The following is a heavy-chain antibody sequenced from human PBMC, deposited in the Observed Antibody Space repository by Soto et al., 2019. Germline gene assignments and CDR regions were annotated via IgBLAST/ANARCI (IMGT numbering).Heavy chain of an antibody. V-gene: IGHV1-2*02. CDR2: INPNTGVT. Sequence: ASVKVSCKASAFTVYYLHWVRQAPGQGLEWMGRINPNTGVTDYAQRFQGRVTMTSDTSITTAFMDLSNVDFDDTAVYYCALERKLNSPYDGFDIWGQPIMITV. CDR3: ALERKLNSPYDGFDI. D-gene: IGHD1-1*01. J-gene: IGHJ3*02. CDR1: AFTVYY.